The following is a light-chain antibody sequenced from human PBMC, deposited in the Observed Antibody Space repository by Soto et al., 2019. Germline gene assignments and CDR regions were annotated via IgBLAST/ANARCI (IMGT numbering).Light chain of an antibody. CDR2: EVI. V-gene: IGLV2-23*02. CDR1: SSDVGNYNL. CDR3: CSYAGSTAL. Sequence: QSALTQPASVSGSPGQSITISCTGTSSDVGNYNLVSWYQQVPGKAPKLIIYEVIQRPSGVYNRFSGSKSGNTASLTISGLQAEDEGDYYCCSYAGSTALFGGGTQLTVL. J-gene: IGLJ2*01.